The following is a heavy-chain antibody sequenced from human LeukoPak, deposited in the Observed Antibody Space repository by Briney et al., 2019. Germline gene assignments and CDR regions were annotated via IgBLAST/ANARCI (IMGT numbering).Heavy chain of an antibody. CDR1: GFTFSSYW. CDR2: INSDGSST. Sequence: GGSLRLSCAASGFTFSSYWMHWVRQAPGRGLVWVSRINSDGSSTSYADSVKGRFTISRDNAKNTLYLQMNSLRAEDTAVYYCARDHTTATSPYYYYGMDVWGQGTTVTVSS. J-gene: IGHJ6*02. CDR3: ARDHTTATSPYYYYGMDV. D-gene: IGHD4-17*01. V-gene: IGHV3-74*01.